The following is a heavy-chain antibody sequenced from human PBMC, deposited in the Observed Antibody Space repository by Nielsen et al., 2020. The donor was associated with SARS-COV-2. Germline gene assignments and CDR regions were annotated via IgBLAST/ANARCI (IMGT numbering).Heavy chain of an antibody. CDR2: IIPIFGTA. Sequence: SVKVSCKASGGTFSSYAISWVRRAPGQGLEWMGGIIPIFGTANYAQKFQGRVTITADESTSTAYMELSSLRSEDTAVYYCARRSRYFDWLPLDYYYYYGMDVWGQGTTVTVSS. V-gene: IGHV1-69*13. D-gene: IGHD3-9*01. J-gene: IGHJ6*02. CDR3: ARRSRYFDWLPLDYYYYYGMDV. CDR1: GGTFSSYA.